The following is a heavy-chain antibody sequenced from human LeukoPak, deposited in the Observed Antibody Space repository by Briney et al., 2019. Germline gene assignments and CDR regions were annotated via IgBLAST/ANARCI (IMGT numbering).Heavy chain of an antibody. CDR2: ISSSSSYI. CDR1: GFTFSSYS. CDR3: ARESYERSGYYYVSDY. Sequence: GGSLRLSCAASGFTFSSYSMNWVRQAPGKGLEWVSSISSSSSYIYYADSVKGRFTISRDNAKNSLYPRMNSLKDQDTAVYYCARESYERSGYYYVSDYWGQGTLVTVSS. D-gene: IGHD3-22*01. J-gene: IGHJ4*02. V-gene: IGHV3-21*01.